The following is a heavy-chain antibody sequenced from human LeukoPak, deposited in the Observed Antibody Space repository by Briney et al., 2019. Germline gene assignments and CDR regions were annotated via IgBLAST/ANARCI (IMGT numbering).Heavy chain of an antibody. V-gene: IGHV3-7*03. CDR3: AREGGIVVVVAAPYPDYGMDV. Sequence: GGSLRLSCAASGFTFSSYWMSWVGKGPGKGLEWVANRKQDGSEKYYVDSVKGRFTISRDNAKNSLYLQKNSLRADDTAVYYCAREGGIVVVVAAPYPDYGMDVWGQGTTVTVSS. D-gene: IGHD2-15*01. CDR2: RKQDGSEK. CDR1: GFTFSSYW. J-gene: IGHJ6*02.